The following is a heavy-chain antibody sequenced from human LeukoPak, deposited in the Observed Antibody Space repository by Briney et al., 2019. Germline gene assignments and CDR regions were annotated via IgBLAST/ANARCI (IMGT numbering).Heavy chain of an antibody. J-gene: IGHJ2*01. Sequence: KPGGSLSLSCAASGFTFSSYEMSWVRQAPGKGLEWVSSISSSSSYIYYADSMKGRFTISRDNARNSLYLQMNSLRAEDTAVYYCARDGLAAATLHWCFDLWGRGTLVTVSS. CDR3: ARDGLAAATLHWCFDL. CDR2: ISSSSSYI. D-gene: IGHD2-15*01. V-gene: IGHV3-21*01. CDR1: GFTFSSYE.